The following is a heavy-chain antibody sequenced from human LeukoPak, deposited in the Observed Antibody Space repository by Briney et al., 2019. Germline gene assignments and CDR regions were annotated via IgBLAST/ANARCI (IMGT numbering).Heavy chain of an antibody. CDR2: ISSSGSTI. J-gene: IGHJ3*02. CDR3: ARDTAAGTGAFDI. V-gene: IGHV3-48*04. CDR1: GFTFSSYS. D-gene: IGHD6-13*01. Sequence: GGSLRLSCAASGFTFSSYSMNWVRQAPGKGLEWVSYISSSGSTIYYADSVKGRFTISRDNAKNSLYLQMNSLRAEDTAVYYCARDTAAGTGAFDIWGQGTMVTVSS.